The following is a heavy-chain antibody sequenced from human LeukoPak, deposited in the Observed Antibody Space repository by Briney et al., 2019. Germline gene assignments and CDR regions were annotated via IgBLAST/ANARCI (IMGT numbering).Heavy chain of an antibody. CDR2: ISTSSSTI. V-gene: IGHV3-48*01. Sequence: GGSLRLSCAASGFIFSSYSMNWVRQAPGKGLEWVSYISTSSSTIYYADSVKSRFTISRDNAKSSLYLQMNSLGAEDTAVYYCARVAYSGGWLYYFDYWGQGTLVTVSS. J-gene: IGHJ4*02. D-gene: IGHD6-19*01. CDR3: ARVAYSGGWLYYFDY. CDR1: GFIFSSYS.